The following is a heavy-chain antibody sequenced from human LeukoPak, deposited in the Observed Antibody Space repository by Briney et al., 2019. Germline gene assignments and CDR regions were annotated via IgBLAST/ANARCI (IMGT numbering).Heavy chain of an antibody. CDR3: AGGPAYLDSVPNS. CDR1: GGSISSSSHY. V-gene: IGHV4-39*07. D-gene: IGHD3-22*01. CDR2: IYYTGNT. J-gene: IGHJ4*02. Sequence: SETLSLTCTVSGGSISSSSHYWGWIRQPPGKGLEWIGSIYYTGNTASNPSLQSRLTISRDTSENQFSLSLTSVTAADTAVYYCAGGPAYLDSVPNSWGQGTLVTVSS.